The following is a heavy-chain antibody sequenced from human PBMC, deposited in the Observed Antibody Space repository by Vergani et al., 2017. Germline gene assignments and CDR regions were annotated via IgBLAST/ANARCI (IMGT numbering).Heavy chain of an antibody. Sequence: QVQLQQWGAGLLKPSETLSLTCTVSGGSISSGSYYWSWIRQPPGKGLEWIGEINHSGSTNYNPSLKSRVTISVDTSKNQFSLKLSSVTAADTAVYYCARGRGVFDPWGQGTLVTVSS. CDR2: INHSGST. J-gene: IGHJ5*02. D-gene: IGHD3-10*01. V-gene: IGHV4-34*01. CDR3: ARGRGVFDP. CDR1: GGSISSGSYY.